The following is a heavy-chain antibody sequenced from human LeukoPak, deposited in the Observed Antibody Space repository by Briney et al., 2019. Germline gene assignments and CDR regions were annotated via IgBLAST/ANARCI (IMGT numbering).Heavy chain of an antibody. V-gene: IGHV4-34*01. CDR3: ARPGFYRKNYAFDI. D-gene: IGHD3-3*01. J-gene: IGHJ3*02. CDR1: GGSFSGYY. CDR2: INHSGST. Sequence: PSETLSLTCAVYGGSFSGYYWSWIRQPPGKGLEWIGEINHSGSTNYNPSLKSRVTISVDTSKNQFSLKLSSVTAADTAVYYCARPGFYRKNYAFDIWGQGTMVTVSS.